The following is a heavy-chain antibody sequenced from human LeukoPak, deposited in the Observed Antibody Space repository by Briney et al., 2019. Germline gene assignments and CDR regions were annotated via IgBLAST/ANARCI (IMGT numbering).Heavy chain of an antibody. Sequence: GGSLRLSCAASGFTFDDYGMSWVRQAPGKGLEWVSGINWNGGSTGYADSVKGRFTISRDNSKDTLYLQMNSLRAEDTAVYYCARDLDNIAVAGAFDYWGQGTLVTVSS. V-gene: IGHV3-20*04. CDR3: ARDLDNIAVAGAFDY. CDR2: INWNGGST. D-gene: IGHD6-19*01. J-gene: IGHJ4*02. CDR1: GFTFDDYG.